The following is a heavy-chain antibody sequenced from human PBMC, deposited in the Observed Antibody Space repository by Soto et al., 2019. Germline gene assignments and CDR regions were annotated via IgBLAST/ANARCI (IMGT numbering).Heavy chain of an antibody. V-gene: IGHV3-30*18. CDR2: ISYDGSNK. J-gene: IGHJ4*02. CDR1: GFTFSSYG. Sequence: GGSLRLSCAASGFTFSSYGMHWVRQAPGKGLEWVAVISYDGSNKYYADSVKGRFTISRDNSKNTLYLQMNSLRAEDTAVYYCAKPSYYDSSGYFDYWGQGALVTVSS. CDR3: AKPSYYDSSGYFDY. D-gene: IGHD3-22*01.